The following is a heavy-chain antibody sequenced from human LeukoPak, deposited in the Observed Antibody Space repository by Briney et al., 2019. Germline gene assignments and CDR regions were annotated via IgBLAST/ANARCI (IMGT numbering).Heavy chain of an antibody. V-gene: IGHV3-53*01. D-gene: IGHD3-22*01. CDR3: AKEENDYYDSSGYYPIDS. CDR1: GFTVSSNY. CDR2: IYSGGST. J-gene: IGHJ4*02. Sequence: GGSLRLSCAASGFTVSSNYMSWVRQAPGKGLEWVSVIYSGGSTYYADSVKGRFTISRDNSQNTLYLQMNSLRAEDTAVYYCAKEENDYYDSSGYYPIDSWGQGTLVTVSS.